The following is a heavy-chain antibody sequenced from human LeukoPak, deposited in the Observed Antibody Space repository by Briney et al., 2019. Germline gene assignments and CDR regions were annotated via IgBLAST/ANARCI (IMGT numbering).Heavy chain of an antibody. CDR3: ATGRITMVRGVIKYDY. CDR1: GYTLTELS. Sequence: ASVKVSCKVSGYTLTELSMHWVRQAPGKGLEWMGGFDPEDGVTIYAQKFQGRVTMTEDTSTDTAYMELSSLRSEDTAVYYCATGRITMVRGVIKYDYWGQGTLVTVSS. V-gene: IGHV1-24*01. D-gene: IGHD3-10*01. CDR2: FDPEDGVT. J-gene: IGHJ4*02.